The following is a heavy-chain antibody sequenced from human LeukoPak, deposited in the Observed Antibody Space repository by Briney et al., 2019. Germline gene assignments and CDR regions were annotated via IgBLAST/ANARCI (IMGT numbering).Heavy chain of an antibody. J-gene: IGHJ5*02. CDR1: GYTFTSYG. CDR2: ISAYNGNT. D-gene: IGHD1-26*01. V-gene: IGHV1-18*01. Sequence: ASVKVSCKASGYTFTSYGISWVRQAPGQGLEWMGWISAYNGNTNYAQKLQDRVTMTTDTSTSTAYMELMSLRSDDTAMYYCARAIVGAENWFDPWGQGTLVTVSS. CDR3: ARAIVGAENWFDP.